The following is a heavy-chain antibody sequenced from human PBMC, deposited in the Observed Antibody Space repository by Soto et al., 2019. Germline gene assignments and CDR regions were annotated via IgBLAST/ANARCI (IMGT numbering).Heavy chain of an antibody. Sequence: TSETLSLTCTVSGGSIDSGDYYWSWIRQPPGKGLEWIGYVYYSGTTNYNPFLKSRVTLSLDKSKNQFSLKMNSVTAADTAVYYCARGQGYQQLVSLGDYWGQGTLVTVSS. CDR2: VYYSGTT. V-gene: IGHV4-61*08. J-gene: IGHJ4*02. CDR3: ARGQGYQQLVSLGDY. CDR1: GGSIDSGDYY. D-gene: IGHD6-13*01.